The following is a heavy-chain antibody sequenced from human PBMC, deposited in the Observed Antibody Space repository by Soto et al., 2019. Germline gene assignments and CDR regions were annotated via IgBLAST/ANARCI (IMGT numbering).Heavy chain of an antibody. Sequence: SVKVSCKASGGTFSSYAISWVRQAPGQGLEWMGGIIPIFGTANYAQKFQGRVTITADESTSTAYMELSSLRSEDTAVYYCARGTPPELWLVVIYYYYGMDVWGQATTVTVSS. J-gene: IGHJ6*02. D-gene: IGHD2-21*01. CDR1: GGTFSSYA. V-gene: IGHV1-69*13. CDR2: IIPIFGTA. CDR3: ARGTPPELWLVVIYYYYGMDV.